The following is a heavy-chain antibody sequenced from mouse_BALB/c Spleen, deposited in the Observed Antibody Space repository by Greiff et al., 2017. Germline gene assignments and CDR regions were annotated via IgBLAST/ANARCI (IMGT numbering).Heavy chain of an antibody. CDR2: ISYSGST. CDR1: GDSITSGY. Sequence: EVKLVESGPSLVKPSQTLSLTCSVTGDSITSGYWNWIRKFPGNKLEYMGYISYSGSTYYNPSLKSRISITRDTSKNQYYLQLNSVTTEDTATYYCARDGKLGRAWFAYWGQGTLVTVSA. D-gene: IGHD4-1*01. V-gene: IGHV3-8*02. CDR3: ARDGKLGRAWFAY. J-gene: IGHJ3*01.